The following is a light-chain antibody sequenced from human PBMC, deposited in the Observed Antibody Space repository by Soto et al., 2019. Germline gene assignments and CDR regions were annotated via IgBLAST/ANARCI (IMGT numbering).Light chain of an antibody. CDR1: QNINNY. J-gene: IGKJ1*01. CDR2: ATS. CDR3: QEIYSTPRA. Sequence: DIQMAQSPSSLSASVGDRVTITCRASQNINNYIAWYQQKPGQAPKLLIYATSTLQTGVPSRFSGSGFGTDFTLIISSLQPEDLATYYCQEIYSTPRAFGQGNKVEIK. V-gene: IGKV1-39*01.